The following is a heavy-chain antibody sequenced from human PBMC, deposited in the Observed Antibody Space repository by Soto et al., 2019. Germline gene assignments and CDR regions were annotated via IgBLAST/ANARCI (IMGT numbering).Heavy chain of an antibody. V-gene: IGHV3-23*01. CDR2: FSAGGRA. J-gene: IGHJ4*02. CDR3: AKESMPEHYGDTLFDY. CDR1: GFSINNYA. D-gene: IGHD4-17*01. Sequence: VQLLESGGAFVQPGGSLRLYCAASGFSINNYAVSWVRQAPGKGLEWVSTFSAGGRAYYADSVRGRFSVARDRSQNTVDLQISVLRPEDSAVYYCAKESMPEHYGDTLFDYWGQGTRVTVSS.